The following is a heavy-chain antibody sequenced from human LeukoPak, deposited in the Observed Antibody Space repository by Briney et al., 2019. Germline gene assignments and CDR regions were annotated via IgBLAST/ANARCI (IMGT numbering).Heavy chain of an antibody. CDR3: TRRSAAGTFDY. CDR1: GYTFTSYD. J-gene: IGHJ4*02. V-gene: IGHV1-8*01. D-gene: IGHD6-13*01. Sequence: ASVKVSCKASGYTFTSYDINWVRQATGQGPEWMGWMNPSGGHTNYAQSLQGRVTMTRNTSTSTAYMDLSSLRSEDTAVYYCTRRSAAGTFDYWGQGTLVTVSS. CDR2: MNPSGGHT.